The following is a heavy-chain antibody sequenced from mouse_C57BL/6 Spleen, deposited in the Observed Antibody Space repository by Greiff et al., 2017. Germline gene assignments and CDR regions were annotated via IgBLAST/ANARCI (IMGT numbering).Heavy chain of an antibody. Sequence: VQLQQSGAELVKPGASVKISCKASGYAFSSYWMNWVKQRPGKGLEWIGQIYPGDGDTNYNGKFKGKATLTADKSSSTAYMQLSSLTSEDSAVYFCATKFVTTVVADYWGQGTTLTVSS. CDR3: ATKFVTTVVADY. CDR1: GYAFSSYW. J-gene: IGHJ2*01. D-gene: IGHD1-1*01. CDR2: IYPGDGDT. V-gene: IGHV1-80*01.